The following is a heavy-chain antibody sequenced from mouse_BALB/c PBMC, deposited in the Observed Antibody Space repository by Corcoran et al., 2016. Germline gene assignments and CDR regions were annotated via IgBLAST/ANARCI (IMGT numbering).Heavy chain of an antibody. V-gene: IGHV1-9*01. CDR2: ILPGSGST. J-gene: IGHJ4*01. Sequence: QVQLQQSGAELMKPGASVKISCKATGYTFRSYWIEWVKQRPGHGLEWIGEILPGSGSTNYNEKFKGKATFTADTSSNTAYMQLSSLTSEDSAVYYCARQGITTRAMDYWGQGTSVTVSS. D-gene: IGHD2-4*01. CDR3: ARQGITTRAMDY. CDR1: GYTFRSYW.